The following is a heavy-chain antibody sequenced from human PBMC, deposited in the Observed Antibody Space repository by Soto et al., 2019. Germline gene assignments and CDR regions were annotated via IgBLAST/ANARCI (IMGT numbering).Heavy chain of an antibody. J-gene: IGHJ3*02. CDR1: GFTFSSYA. V-gene: IGHV3-30*14. Sequence: PGGSLRLSCAASGFTFSSYAMHWVRQAPGKGLEWVAVISYDGSNKYYADSVKGRFTISRDNSKNTLCLQMNSLRAEDTAVYYCARGETGLDAFDIWGQGTMVTVSS. D-gene: IGHD3-9*01. CDR3: ARGETGLDAFDI. CDR2: ISYDGSNK.